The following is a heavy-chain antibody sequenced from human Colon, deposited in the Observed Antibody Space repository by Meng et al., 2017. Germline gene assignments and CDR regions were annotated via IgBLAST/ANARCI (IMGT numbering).Heavy chain of an antibody. D-gene: IGHD2-2*01. CDR2: IHSSGNT. Sequence: QVQLQESGPGVVKPSHTLSLTCNISGGSINSADYYWNWIRQSPGKGLEWLGYIHSSGNTYYTPSLKSRLTMSLDTSKNQFSLRLTSVTAADTAVYYCARNPVIPDARTFDFWGQGALVTVSS. CDR1: GGSINSADYY. V-gene: IGHV4-30-4*01. CDR3: ARNPVIPDARTFDF. J-gene: IGHJ4*02.